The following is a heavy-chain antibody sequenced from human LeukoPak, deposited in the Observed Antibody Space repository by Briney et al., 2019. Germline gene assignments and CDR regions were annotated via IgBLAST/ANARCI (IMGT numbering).Heavy chain of an antibody. CDR2: IYYSGRT. J-gene: IGHJ4*02. V-gene: IGHV4-59*01. D-gene: IGHD6-13*01. CDR3: ARGAAVVY. Sequence: SETLSLTCAVSGDSISSYYWSWIRQPPGKGLEWIGYIYYSGRTNYNPSLKSRVTISVDTSKNQFSLKLSSVTAADTAVYYCARGAAVVYWGQGTLVTVSS. CDR1: GDSISSYY.